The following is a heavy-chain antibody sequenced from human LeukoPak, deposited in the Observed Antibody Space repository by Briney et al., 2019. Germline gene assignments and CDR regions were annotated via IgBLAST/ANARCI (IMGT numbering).Heavy chain of an antibody. CDR3: SRSYYSSSWYYFDH. CDR1: GYTFNNFG. J-gene: IGHJ4*02. V-gene: IGHV1-18*01. Sequence: ASVKVSCKTSGYTFNNFGITWVRQAPGQGPEWIGWISIGDGRTHYGRKFQDRVSMTREMSSNTAFLELSSLRSDDTAVYFCSRSYYSSSWYYFDHWGQGTLVIVSS. D-gene: IGHD2-15*01. CDR2: ISIGDGRT.